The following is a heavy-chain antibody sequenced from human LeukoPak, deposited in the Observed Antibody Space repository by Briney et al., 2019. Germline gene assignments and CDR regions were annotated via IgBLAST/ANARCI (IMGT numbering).Heavy chain of an antibody. CDR2: ISSSGSTI. D-gene: IGHD3-9*01. V-gene: IGHV3-11*04. CDR1: GFTFGDYS. Sequence: KSGGSLRLSCAASGFTFGDYSMRWVRQAPGKGLEWVSYISSSGSTIYYADSVKGRFTISRDNAKNSLYLQMNSLRAEDTAVYYCARAGRYFDWLPYAYYFDYWGQGTLVTVSS. J-gene: IGHJ4*02. CDR3: ARAGRYFDWLPYAYYFDY.